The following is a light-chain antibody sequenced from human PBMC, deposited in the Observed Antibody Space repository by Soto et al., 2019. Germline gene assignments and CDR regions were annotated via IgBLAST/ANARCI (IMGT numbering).Light chain of an antibody. Sequence: DIQMTQSPSTLSASVGDRVTITCRASQSISSWLAWYRQKPGKAPKLLIYAASTLQSGVPSRFSGSGSGTDFTLTISCLQSEDFATYYCQQYYSYPYTFGQGTKVDIK. J-gene: IGKJ2*01. CDR1: QSISSW. CDR3: QQYYSYPYT. CDR2: AAS. V-gene: IGKV1-5*01.